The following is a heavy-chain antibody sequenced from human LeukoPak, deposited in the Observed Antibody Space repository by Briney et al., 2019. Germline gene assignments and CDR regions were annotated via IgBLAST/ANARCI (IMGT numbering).Heavy chain of an antibody. CDR3: ARLMTTVTTNYYYYMDV. Sequence: GEPLKISCKGSGYSFTSYWIGGVRPMPGKGLEWMGIIYPGDSDTRYSPCFRGKVTISADKSTSTAYMQWSSLKASDNAMYSCARLMTTVTTNYYYYMDVWGKGTTVTVSS. V-gene: IGHV5-51*01. CDR1: GYSFTSYW. D-gene: IGHD4-17*01. CDR2: IYPGDSDT. J-gene: IGHJ6*03.